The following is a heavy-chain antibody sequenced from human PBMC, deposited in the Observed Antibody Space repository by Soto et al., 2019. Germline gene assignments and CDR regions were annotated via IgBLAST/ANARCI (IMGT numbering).Heavy chain of an antibody. CDR2: INTDGSST. CDR3: ARSPGGYYID. CDR1: GFSFSSYW. D-gene: IGHD3-9*01. J-gene: IGHJ3*01. V-gene: IGHV3-74*01. Sequence: EVQLVESGGGLVQPGGSLRLSCADSGFSFSSYWMHWVRQGPGKGLVWVSRINTDGSSTNYADSVKGRFTISRDNAKNTVYLQMNSLRAEDTAVYYCARSPGGYYIDWGQGXMVXXSX.